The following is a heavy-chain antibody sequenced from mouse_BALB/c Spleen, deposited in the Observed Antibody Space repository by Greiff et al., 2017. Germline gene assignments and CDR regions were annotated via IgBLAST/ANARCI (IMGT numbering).Heavy chain of an antibody. CDR3: ARGGYYGNPDY. CDR2: IAPGSGST. D-gene: IGHD2-1*01. Sequence: DLVKPGASVKLSCKASGYTFTSYWINWIKQRPGQGLEWIGRIAPGSGSTYYNEMFKGKATLTVDTSSSTAYIQLSSLTSEDSAVYYCARGGYYGNPDYWGQGTTLTVSS. J-gene: IGHJ2*01. CDR1: GYTFTSYW. V-gene: IGHV1S41*01.